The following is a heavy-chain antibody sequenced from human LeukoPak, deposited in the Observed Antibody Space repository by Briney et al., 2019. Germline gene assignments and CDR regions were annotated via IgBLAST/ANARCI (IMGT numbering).Heavy chain of an antibody. CDR1: GFTFSSYS. Sequence: GGSLRLSCAASGFTFSSYSMNWVRQAPGKGLEWVSSISSSSSYIYYADSVKGRFTISRDNAKNSLYLQMNSLRAEDTAVYYCARDPSIRGGAAAGMNWFDPWGQGTLVTVSS. CDR2: ISSSSSYI. D-gene: IGHD6-13*01. J-gene: IGHJ5*02. CDR3: ARDPSIRGGAAAGMNWFDP. V-gene: IGHV3-21*01.